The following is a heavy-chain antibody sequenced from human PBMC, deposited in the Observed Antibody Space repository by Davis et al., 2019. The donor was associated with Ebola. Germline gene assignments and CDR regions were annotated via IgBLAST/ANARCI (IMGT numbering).Heavy chain of an antibody. Sequence: SVKVSCKASGYTFTGYYMHWVRQAPGQGLEWMGGIIPIFGTANYAQKFQGRVTITADESTSTAYMELSSLRSEDTAVYYCASPKDCSSTSCYWFDYWGQGTLVTVSS. CDR1: GYTFTGYY. CDR3: ASPKDCSSTSCYWFDY. V-gene: IGHV1-69*13. D-gene: IGHD2-2*01. J-gene: IGHJ4*02. CDR2: IIPIFGTA.